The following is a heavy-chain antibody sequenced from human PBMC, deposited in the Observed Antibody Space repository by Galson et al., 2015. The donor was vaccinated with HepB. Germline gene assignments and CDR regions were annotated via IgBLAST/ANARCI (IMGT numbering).Heavy chain of an antibody. CDR3: GREGFYYGSGNDAFDF. CDR2: ISALTGNT. J-gene: IGHJ3*01. V-gene: IGHV1-18*01. CDR1: GYNFRNYG. D-gene: IGHD3-10*01. Sequence: SVKVSCKASGYNFRNYGISWVRQAPGQGLEWMGWISALTGNTGYAQKLQGRLTMTIDTSTNTAYLDLRSLTSDDTAVYYCGREGFYYGSGNDAFDFWGQGTVVTVSS.